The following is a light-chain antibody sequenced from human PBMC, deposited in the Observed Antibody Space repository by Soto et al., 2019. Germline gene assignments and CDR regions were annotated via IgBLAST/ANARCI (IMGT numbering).Light chain of an antibody. Sequence: DIQMTQSPSTLSASVGDRVTITCRASQSISSWLAWYQQKPGKAPKLLIYDASSLESGVPSRFSGSGSGTAFTLTISSLQPDDFATYYCQQYNSYRWTFGQGTQVEIK. CDR3: QQYNSYRWT. J-gene: IGKJ1*01. V-gene: IGKV1-5*01. CDR1: QSISSW. CDR2: DAS.